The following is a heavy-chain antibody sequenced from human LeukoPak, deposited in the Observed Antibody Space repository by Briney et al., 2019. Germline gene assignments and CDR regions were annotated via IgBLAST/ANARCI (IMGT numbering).Heavy chain of an antibody. CDR2: IYTSGST. V-gene: IGHV4-4*07. D-gene: IGHD2-2*01. CDR3: ARHVIVVVPAAMSPAYFDY. CDR1: GRSISSYY. Sequence: SETLSLTCTVSGRSISSYYWSWIRPPAGKGLEWIGRIYTSGSTNYNPSLKSRVTMSVDTSKNQFSLKLSSVTAADTAVYYCARHVIVVVPAAMSPAYFDYWGQGTLVTVSS. J-gene: IGHJ4*02.